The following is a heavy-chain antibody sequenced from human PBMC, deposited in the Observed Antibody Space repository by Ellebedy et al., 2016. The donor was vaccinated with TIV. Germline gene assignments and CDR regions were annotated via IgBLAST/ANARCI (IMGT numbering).Heavy chain of an antibody. J-gene: IGHJ4*02. CDR1: GYTFTSYY. Sequence: AASVKVSCKASGYTFTSYYMHWVRQAPGQGLEWIGGIIPIFGTANYAQKFQGRVTITADESTSTAYMELSSLRSEDTAVYYCVRGGSSGYDYWGQGTLVTVSS. CDR3: VRGGSSGYDY. CDR2: IIPIFGTA. V-gene: IGHV1-69*13. D-gene: IGHD3-22*01.